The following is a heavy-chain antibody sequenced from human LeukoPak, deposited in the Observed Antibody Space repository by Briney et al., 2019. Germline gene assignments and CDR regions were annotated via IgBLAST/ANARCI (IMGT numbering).Heavy chain of an antibody. J-gene: IGHJ4*02. CDR3: ARHSSGWLFDY. CDR2: IYYSGST. Sequence: PSETLSLTCTVPGGSISSSSYYWGWIRQPPGKGLEWIGSIYYSGSTYYNPSLKSRVTISVDTSKNQFSLKLSSVTAADTAVFYCARHSSGWLFDYWGQGTLVTVSS. CDR1: GGSISSSSYY. V-gene: IGHV4-39*01. D-gene: IGHD6-19*01.